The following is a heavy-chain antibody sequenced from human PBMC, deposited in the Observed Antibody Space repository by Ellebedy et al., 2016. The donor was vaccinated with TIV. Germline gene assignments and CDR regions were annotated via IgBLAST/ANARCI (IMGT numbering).Heavy chain of an antibody. Sequence: GESLKIFCEASGYSFTSYWIGWVRQMPGKGLEWMGIIYPGDSDTRYSPSFQGQVTISADRSISTAYLQWSSLKASDTAIYYCASTVTTGAFDIWGQGTMVTVSS. CDR2: IYPGDSDT. CDR3: ASTVTTGAFDI. J-gene: IGHJ3*02. CDR1: GYSFTSYW. D-gene: IGHD4-17*01. V-gene: IGHV5-51*01.